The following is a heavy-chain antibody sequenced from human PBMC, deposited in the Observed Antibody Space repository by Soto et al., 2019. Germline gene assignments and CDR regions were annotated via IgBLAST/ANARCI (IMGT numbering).Heavy chain of an antibody. CDR3: ARVMFYARDY. CDR2: INPDGSQK. CDR1: GFTFSNAW. V-gene: IGHV3-7*05. J-gene: IGHJ4*02. D-gene: IGHD3-10*02. Sequence: GGSVRLSCAASGFTFSNAWMTWVRRAPGEGLEWVATINPDGSQKSYGDSVKGRFTISRDNAKDSLYLQMYSLRAEDTALYYCARVMFYARDYWGQGTLVTVSS.